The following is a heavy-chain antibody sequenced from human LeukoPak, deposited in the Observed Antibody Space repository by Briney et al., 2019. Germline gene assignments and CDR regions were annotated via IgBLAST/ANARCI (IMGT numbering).Heavy chain of an antibody. D-gene: IGHD3-16*02. J-gene: IGHJ4*02. CDR1: GFRFSNAW. V-gene: IGHV3-15*01. Sequence: GGSLRLSCAASGFRFSNAWMSWVRQAPTKGLEWVGRIQSITDGGTTDYAAPVKGRFTISRDDSKNTLYLQLNSLKTEDTAMYYCTIDYDYAWGSYRLAYWGQGALVTVSS. CDR3: TIDYDYAWGSYRLAY. CDR2: IQSITDGGTT.